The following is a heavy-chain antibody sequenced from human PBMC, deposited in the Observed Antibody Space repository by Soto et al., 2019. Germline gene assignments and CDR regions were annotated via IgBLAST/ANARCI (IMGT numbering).Heavy chain of an antibody. Sequence: HSVTLSLTCTVSGCSISSRSHYWGWIRQPPGKGLEWIGSVYFSGSTYYKPSLKSRLSISVDTSKNQFSLRLISVTAADTAVYYSARWVRSGXYFDSWGQGTLVTVS. CDR1: GCSISSRSHY. D-gene: IGHD3-3*01. CDR2: VYFSGST. V-gene: IGHV4-39*01. J-gene: IGHJ4*02. CDR3: ARWVRSGXYFDS.